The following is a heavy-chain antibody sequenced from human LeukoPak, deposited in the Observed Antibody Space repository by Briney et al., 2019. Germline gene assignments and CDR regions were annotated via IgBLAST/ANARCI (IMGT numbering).Heavy chain of an antibody. CDR3: AALDHGHDY. J-gene: IGHJ4*02. CDR2: ISYDGSNK. V-gene: IGHV3-30*03. CDR1: GFTLSSYG. Sequence: GGSLRLSCAASGFTLSSYGMHWVRQAPGKGLEWVAVISYDGSNKYYADSVKGRFTISRDNSKNTLYLQMNSLRAEDTAVYYCAALDHGHDYWGQGTLVTVSS.